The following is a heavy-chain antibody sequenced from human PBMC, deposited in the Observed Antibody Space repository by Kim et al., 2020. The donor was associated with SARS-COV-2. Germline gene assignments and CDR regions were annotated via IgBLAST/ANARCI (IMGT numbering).Heavy chain of an antibody. CDR2: INHSGST. CDR1: GGSFSGYY. CDR3: AREMATAYDAFDI. J-gene: IGHJ3*02. Sequence: SQTLSLTCVVYGGSFSGYYWSWIRQPPGKGLEWIGEINHSGSTNYNPSLKSRVTISVDTSKNQFSLKLSSVTAADTAVYYCAREMATAYDAFDIWGQGTM. V-gene: IGHV4-34*01. D-gene: IGHD5-18*01.